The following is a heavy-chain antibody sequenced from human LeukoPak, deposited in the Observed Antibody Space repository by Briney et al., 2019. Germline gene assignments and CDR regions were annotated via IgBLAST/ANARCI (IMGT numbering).Heavy chain of an antibody. CDR2: MSYDGGNK. J-gene: IGHJ4*02. Sequence: GGSLRLSCTASGFTFSAYAMHWVRQAPGKGLEWVAVMSYDGGNKYYADSVKGRFTISRDNSKNTLYLQMNSLRAEDTAVYYCARSIVATQLPDYWGQGTLVTVSS. D-gene: IGHD5-12*01. CDR1: GFTFSAYA. CDR3: ARSIVATQLPDY. V-gene: IGHV3-30*03.